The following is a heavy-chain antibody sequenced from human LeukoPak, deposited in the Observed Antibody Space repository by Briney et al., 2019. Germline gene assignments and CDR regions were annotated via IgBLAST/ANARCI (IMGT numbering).Heavy chain of an antibody. CDR3: ARDGAVTGDWYFDL. J-gene: IGHJ2*01. CDR2: ISSSGGTI. Sequence: PGGSLRLSCAASGFTFSDYYMSWIRQAPGKGLEWVSYISSSGGTIYYADSVKGRFTISRDNAKNSLYLQMNSLRAEDTAVYYCARDGAVTGDWYFDLWGRGTLVTVSS. D-gene: IGHD6-19*01. CDR1: GFTFSDYY. V-gene: IGHV3-11*01.